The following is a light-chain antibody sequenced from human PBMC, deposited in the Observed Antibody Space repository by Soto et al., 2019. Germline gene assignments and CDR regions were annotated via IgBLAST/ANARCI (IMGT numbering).Light chain of an antibody. Sequence: TLSLSPGERATLSCRASQSVSSSYLAWYQQKPGQAPRLLIYGASSRATGIPDRFSGSGSGTDFTLTISRLEPEDFAVYYGQQYGSSSYTFGQGTKVDIK. J-gene: IGKJ2*01. CDR3: QQYGSSSYT. CDR1: QSVSSSY. V-gene: IGKV3-20*01. CDR2: GAS.